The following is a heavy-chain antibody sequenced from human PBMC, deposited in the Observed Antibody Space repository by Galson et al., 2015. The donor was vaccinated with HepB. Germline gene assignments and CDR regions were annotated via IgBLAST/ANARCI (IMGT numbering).Heavy chain of an antibody. Sequence: SMRLSCAASGFTFSSYSMNWVRQAPGKGLEWVSYISSSSSTIYYADSVKGRFTISRDNAKNSLYLQMNSLRAEDTAVYYCARDTRYFDWTPESAFDIWGQGTMVTVSS. CDR2: ISSSSSTI. CDR3: ARDTRYFDWTPESAFDI. J-gene: IGHJ3*02. CDR1: GFTFSSYS. V-gene: IGHV3-48*04. D-gene: IGHD3-9*01.